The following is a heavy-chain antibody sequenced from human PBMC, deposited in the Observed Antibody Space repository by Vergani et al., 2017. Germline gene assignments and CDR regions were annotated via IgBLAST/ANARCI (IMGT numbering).Heavy chain of an antibody. J-gene: IGHJ3*02. CDR3: ARFLGWKVSRELPTDI. CDR1: GYTFTGYY. D-gene: IGHD1-1*01. CDR2: INPNSGGT. Sequence: QVQLVQSGAEVKKPGASVKVSCKASGYTFTGYYMHWVRQAPGQGLEWMGWINPNSGGTNYAQKFQGRVTMTRDTSISTAYMELSRLRSDDTAVYYCARFLGWKVSRELPTDIWGQGTMVTVSS. V-gene: IGHV1-2*02.